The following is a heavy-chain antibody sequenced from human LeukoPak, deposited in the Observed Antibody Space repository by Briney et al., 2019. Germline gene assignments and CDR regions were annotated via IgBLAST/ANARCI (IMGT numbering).Heavy chain of an antibody. J-gene: IGHJ1*01. CDR2: IYHSGST. CDR3: ARAAGHCSGTSCYPEYFHH. Sequence: SETLSLTCTVSGGSISSGGYYWSWIRQPPGKGLEWIGYIYHSGSTYYNPSLKSRVTISVDRSKNQFSLKLSSVTAADTAVYYCARAAGHCSGTSCYPEYFHHWGQGTLVTVSS. D-gene: IGHD2-2*01. CDR1: GGSISSGGYY. V-gene: IGHV4-30-2*01.